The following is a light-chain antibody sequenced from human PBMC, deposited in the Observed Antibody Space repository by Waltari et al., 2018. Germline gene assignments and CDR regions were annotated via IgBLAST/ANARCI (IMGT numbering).Light chain of an antibody. Sequence: DIVMTQSPDSLAVSLGERPTINCKFSQSVLNSSNNKNYLAWYQQKPGQPPKLLIYWASTRESGVPDRFSGSGSGTDFTLTISSLQAEDVAVYYCQQYYSTPWTFGQGTKVEIK. CDR2: WAS. J-gene: IGKJ1*01. CDR3: QQYYSTPWT. CDR1: QSVLNSSNNKNY. V-gene: IGKV4-1*01.